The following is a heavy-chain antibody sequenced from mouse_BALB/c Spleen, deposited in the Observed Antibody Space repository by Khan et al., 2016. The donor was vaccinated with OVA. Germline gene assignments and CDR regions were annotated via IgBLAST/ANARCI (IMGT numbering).Heavy chain of an antibody. Sequence: VQLQQSGAELAKPGASVKMSCKASGYTFSNYWIHWVKQRPGQGLEWIGYINPSSGHTYYNQTFNDKATLTTDKSSSTAYMQLSSLTSEDSAVYYCARDRSDYWGQGTTRTVSS. CDR3: ARDRSDY. J-gene: IGHJ2*01. V-gene: IGHV1-7*01. CDR1: GYTFSNYW. CDR2: INPSSGHT.